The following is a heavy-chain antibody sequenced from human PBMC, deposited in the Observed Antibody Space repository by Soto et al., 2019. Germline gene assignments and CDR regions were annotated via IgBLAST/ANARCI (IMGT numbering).Heavy chain of an antibody. D-gene: IGHD3-16*01. CDR3: ARWGTTGGLDV. CDR1: GFTFRSYV. J-gene: IGHJ4*02. V-gene: IGHV3-30*19. CDR2: TSYDGSNK. Sequence: QVQLVESGGGMVQPGTSLRLSCVGSGFTFRSYVIHWVRQAPGKGLEWVALTSYDGSNKYYDDSVKGRFTISRHNSRNTVHLQMDSLRLEDTALYYCARWGTTGGLDVWGQGTLVTVSS.